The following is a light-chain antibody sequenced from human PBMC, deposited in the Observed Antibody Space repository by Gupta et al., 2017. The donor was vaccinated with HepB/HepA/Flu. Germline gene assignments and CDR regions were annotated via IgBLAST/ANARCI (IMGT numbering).Light chain of an antibody. CDR3: QQYDNWPPWT. Sequence: EIVMTQSPDTLSVSPGERATLSCRASQSVTINLAWYQQKPAQAPRLLIHGASTRATGIPARFSGSGSGTEFTLTINSLQSEDSAVYYCQQYDNWPPWTFGQGTKVEIK. CDR2: GAS. V-gene: IGKV3-15*01. CDR1: QSVTIN. J-gene: IGKJ1*01.